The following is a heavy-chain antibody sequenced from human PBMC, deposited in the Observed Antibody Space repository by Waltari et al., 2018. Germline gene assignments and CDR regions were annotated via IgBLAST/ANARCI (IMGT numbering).Heavy chain of an antibody. Sequence: QVQLVQSGAEVKKPGASVKVSCKASGSTFTSYALNWVRKATGQGLEWMGWMNPNSGNTGYAQKFQGRVTITRNTSISTAYMELSSLRSEDTAVYYCARGSGSYYGAFDIWGQGTMVTVSS. V-gene: IGHV1-8*03. CDR2: MNPNSGNT. CDR1: GSTFTSYA. CDR3: ARGSGSYYGAFDI. J-gene: IGHJ3*02. D-gene: IGHD1-26*01.